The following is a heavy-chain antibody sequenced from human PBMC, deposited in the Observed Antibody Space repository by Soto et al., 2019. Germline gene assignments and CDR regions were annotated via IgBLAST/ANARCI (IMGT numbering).Heavy chain of an antibody. CDR1: GYTFTGYY. J-gene: IGHJ6*02. Sequence: VASVKVSCKASGYTFTGYYMHWVRQAPGQGLEWMGWINPNSGGTNYAQKFQGRVTMTRDTSISTAYMELSRLRSDDTAVYYCARDHSSSWAYYYYYGMDVWGQGTTVTVSS. CDR2: INPNSGGT. D-gene: IGHD6-13*01. CDR3: ARDHSSSWAYYYYYGMDV. V-gene: IGHV1-2*02.